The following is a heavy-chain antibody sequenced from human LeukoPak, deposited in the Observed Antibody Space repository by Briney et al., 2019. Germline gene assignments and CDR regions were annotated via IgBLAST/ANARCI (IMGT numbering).Heavy chain of an antibody. Sequence: GGSLRLSCAASGFTFSSYSMNWVRQAPVKGLEWVSSISSSSSYIYYADSVKGRFTISRDNAKNSLYLQMNSLRAEDTAVYYCARDRGGYCRGGSCSSDYWGQGTLVTVSS. J-gene: IGHJ4*02. CDR1: GFTFSSYS. CDR3: ARDRGGYCRGGSCSSDY. D-gene: IGHD2-15*01. CDR2: ISSSSSYI. V-gene: IGHV3-21*01.